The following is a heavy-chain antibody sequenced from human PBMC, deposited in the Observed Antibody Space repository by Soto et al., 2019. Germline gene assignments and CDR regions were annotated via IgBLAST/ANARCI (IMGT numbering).Heavy chain of an antibody. CDR1: GHTFTGYY. J-gene: IGHJ6*02. Sequence: GASVKVSCKASGHTFTGYYMHWVRQAPGQGLEWLGWINIKSGDTAYAQSFQDWVTMTRDTSINTAYMELSRLRSDDTAVYYCARAGVYYGMDVWGQGTTVTVSS. D-gene: IGHD3-10*01. CDR3: ARAGVYYGMDV. CDR2: INIKSGDT. V-gene: IGHV1-2*04.